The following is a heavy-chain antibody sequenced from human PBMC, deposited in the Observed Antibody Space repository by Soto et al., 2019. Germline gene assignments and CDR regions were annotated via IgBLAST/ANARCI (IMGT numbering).Heavy chain of an antibody. CDR3: ARESLITMVRSNWFDP. CDR1: GDSVSSHSAA. Sequence: SQTLSLTCAISGDSVSSHSAAWNWIRQSPSRGLEWLGRTYYRSKWYNDYAVSVKSRITINPDTSKNQFSLQLNSVTPEDTAVYYCARESLITMVRSNWFDPWGQGTLVTVSS. V-gene: IGHV6-1*01. D-gene: IGHD3-10*01. CDR2: TYYRSKWYN. J-gene: IGHJ5*02.